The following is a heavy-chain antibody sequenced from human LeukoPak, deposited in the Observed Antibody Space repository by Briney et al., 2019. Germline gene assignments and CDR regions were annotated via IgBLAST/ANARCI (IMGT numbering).Heavy chain of an antibody. J-gene: IGHJ3*02. CDR3: AKLEDSSSWYAGAFDI. CDR1: GFTFDDDA. V-gene: IGHV3-9*01. Sequence: GRSLRLSCAASGFTFDDDAMHWVPEAPGKGLEGVSGISWNSGSIGYADSVKGRFTISRDNAKNSLYLQMNSLRAEDTALYYCAKLEDSSSWYAGAFDIWGQGTMVTVSS. CDR2: ISWNSGSI. D-gene: IGHD6-13*01.